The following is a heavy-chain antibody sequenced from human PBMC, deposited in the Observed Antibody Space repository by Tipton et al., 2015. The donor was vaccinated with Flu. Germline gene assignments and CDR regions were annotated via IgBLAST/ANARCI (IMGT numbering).Heavy chain of an antibody. Sequence: LRLSCTVSGGSISSSSYYWGWIRQPPGKGLEWIGSIYYSGSTYYNPSLKSRVTISVDTSKNQFSLKLSSVTAADTAVYYCARAPESRTHDYGDAPDHWGQGTLVTVSS. V-gene: IGHV4-39*07. D-gene: IGHD4-17*01. J-gene: IGHJ4*02. CDR1: GGSISSSSYY. CDR2: IYYSGST. CDR3: ARAPESRTHDYGDAPDH.